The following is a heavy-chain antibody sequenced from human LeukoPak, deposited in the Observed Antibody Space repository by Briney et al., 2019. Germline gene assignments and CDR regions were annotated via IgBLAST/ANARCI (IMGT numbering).Heavy chain of an antibody. CDR1: GFTLSSYA. V-gene: IGHV3-23*01. CDR3: AKDPPTKISGTSYYYGMVV. D-gene: IGHD2-2*01. J-gene: IGHJ6*02. CDR2: IRRRGGST. Sequence: GGSLRPSCAASGFTLSSYAMSGVRQGPGKGLEWVSAIRRRGGSTYYADSVKGRFTISRDNSTNTLYLQMNSLRAEDTDVYYYAKDPPTKISGTSYYYGMVVWGQGTTVTVSS.